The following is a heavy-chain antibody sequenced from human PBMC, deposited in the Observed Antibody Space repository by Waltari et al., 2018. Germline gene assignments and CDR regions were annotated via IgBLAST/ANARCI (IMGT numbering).Heavy chain of an antibody. J-gene: IGHJ6*02. CDR2: IIPILGIA. CDR3: TSNRYGMDV. CDR1: GGTFSSST. Sequence: QVQLVQSGAEVKKPGSSVKVSCQASGGTFSSSTIRWVRQAPGQGLEWMGRIIPILGIANYAQKFQGRVTITADKSTSTAYMELSSLRSEDTAVYYCTSNRYGMDVWGQGTTVTVSS. V-gene: IGHV1-69*02. D-gene: IGHD4-4*01.